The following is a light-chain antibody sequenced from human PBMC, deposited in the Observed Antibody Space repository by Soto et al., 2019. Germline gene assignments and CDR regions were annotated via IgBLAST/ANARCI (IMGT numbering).Light chain of an antibody. V-gene: IGKV1-8*01. CDR3: QQYYSYPYT. CDR1: QGISSY. Sequence: AIRMTQSPSSFSASTGDRVTITCRASQGISSYVAWYQQKPGKAPKLLIYAASILQSGVPSRFSGSGSGTDFTLTISCLQSEDFATYYCQQYYSYPYTFGQGTKLEIK. J-gene: IGKJ2*01. CDR2: AAS.